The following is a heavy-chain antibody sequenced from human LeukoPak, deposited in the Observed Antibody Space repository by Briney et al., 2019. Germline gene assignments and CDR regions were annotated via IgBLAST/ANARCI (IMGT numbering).Heavy chain of an antibody. V-gene: IGHV3-11*06. CDR1: GFTFSDYY. J-gene: IGHJ4*02. Sequence: KTGGSLRLSCAASGFTFSDYYMSWIRQAPGKGLEWVSYISSSSSYTNYADSVKGRFTISRDNAKNSLYLQMNSLGAEDTTVYYCARAGEYYFDYWGQGTLVTVSS. CDR3: ARAGEYYFDY. D-gene: IGHD1-26*01. CDR2: ISSSSSYT.